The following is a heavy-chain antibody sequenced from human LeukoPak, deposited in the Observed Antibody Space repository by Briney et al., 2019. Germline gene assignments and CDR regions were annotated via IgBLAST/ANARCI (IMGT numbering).Heavy chain of an antibody. Sequence: PGGSLRLSCAAPEFTFSSYWMSWVRQAPGKGLEWVANIKQDGGEKYYLDSVKGRFTVSRDNAKNSLYLQMNSLRAEDTAVYYCARLGARQILEYWGQGTLVTVSS. CDR1: EFTFSSYW. CDR3: ARLGARQILEY. V-gene: IGHV3-7*01. D-gene: IGHD4-17*01. J-gene: IGHJ4*02. CDR2: IKQDGGEK.